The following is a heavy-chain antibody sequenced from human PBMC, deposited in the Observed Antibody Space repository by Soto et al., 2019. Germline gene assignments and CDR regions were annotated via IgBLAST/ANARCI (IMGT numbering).Heavy chain of an antibody. V-gene: IGHV5-51*01. CDR2: GYPGDSYT. J-gene: IGHJ3*02. CDR3: AKTFPYDILTGYYNVDAFDI. D-gene: IGHD3-9*01. CDR1: GYSFTSYW. Sequence: PVESLKSSCNGSGYSFTSYWIGWVRQMPGKCLEWMGIGYPGDSYTRYSPSFQGQVTISAYKSISTSYLQWSSLKASDTAMYYCAKTFPYDILTGYYNVDAFDIWGQGTMVTVSS.